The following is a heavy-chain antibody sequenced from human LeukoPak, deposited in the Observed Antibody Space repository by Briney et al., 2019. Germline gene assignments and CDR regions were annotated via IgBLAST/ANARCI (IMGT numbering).Heavy chain of an antibody. CDR1: SGSISSSSYY. CDR3: ARELSTTSPSIDY. CDR2: IYYSGST. J-gene: IGHJ4*02. Sequence: SQTLSLTCTVSSGSISSSSYYWGWIRQPPGKGLEWIGSIYYSGSTYYNPSLKSRVTISVDTSKNQFSLKLSSVTAADTAVYYCARELSTTSPSIDYWGQGTLVTVSS. D-gene: IGHD2-2*01. V-gene: IGHV4-39*07.